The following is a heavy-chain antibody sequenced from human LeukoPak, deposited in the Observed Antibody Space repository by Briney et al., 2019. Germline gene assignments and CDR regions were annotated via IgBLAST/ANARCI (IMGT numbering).Heavy chain of an antibody. V-gene: IGHV1-2*02. Sequence: ASVKVSCKPSGYTFTGYYMHWVRQAPGQGLEWMGWINPKSGVTNYAQNFQDRVTLTSDTSISTAYMDLSGLTSGDTAVYYCARALGNYYDSTVYQAYWGQGHLVTVSS. CDR2: INPKSGVT. J-gene: IGHJ4*02. D-gene: IGHD3-22*01. CDR3: ARALGNYYDSTVYQAY. CDR1: GYTFTGYY.